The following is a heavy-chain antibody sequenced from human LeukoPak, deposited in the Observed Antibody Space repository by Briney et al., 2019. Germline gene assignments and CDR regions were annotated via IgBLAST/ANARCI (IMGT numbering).Heavy chain of an antibody. Sequence: GGSLRLSCTTSGFAFDDFAMSWVRQPAGKGLEWVGFVRRRAYGGAAEYAASVKGRVIISRDDSKGIAYLQMNSLKTEDTAVYYCSRNGLVDFDYWGQGSRVLVSP. CDR2: VRRRAYGGAA. CDR3: SRNGLVDFDY. CDR1: GFAFDDFA. V-gene: IGHV3-49*04. J-gene: IGHJ4*02.